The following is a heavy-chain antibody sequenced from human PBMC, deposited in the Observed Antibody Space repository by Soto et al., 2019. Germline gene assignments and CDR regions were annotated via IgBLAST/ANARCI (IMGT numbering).Heavy chain of an antibody. V-gene: IGHV4-4*07. CDR1: GASMNSYH. CDR2: IHSSGST. CDR3: ARDQGVAAAGITWFDP. D-gene: IGHD6-13*01. J-gene: IGHJ5*02. Sequence: SETLSLTCTVSGASMNSYHWSWIRQPAGKGLEWIGHIHSSGSTNYNPSLKSRVAMSVDTSKNQFSLRLMSLTAADTAVYYCARDQGVAAAGITWFDPWGQGSLVTVSS.